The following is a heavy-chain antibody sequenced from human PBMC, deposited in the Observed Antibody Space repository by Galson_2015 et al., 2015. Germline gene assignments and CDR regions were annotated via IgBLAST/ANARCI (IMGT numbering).Heavy chain of an antibody. CDR2: IWYDGNYK. J-gene: IGHJ4*02. Sequence: SLRLSCAASGFTFSSSGMHWVRQALGKGLEWVALIWYDGNYKYYADSVKGRFTISRDTSKNTLYLQMNSLRAEDTAVYYCARAWELDYWGQGTLVTVSS. V-gene: IGHV3-33*01. CDR3: ARAWELDY. CDR1: GFTFSSSG. D-gene: IGHD1-26*01.